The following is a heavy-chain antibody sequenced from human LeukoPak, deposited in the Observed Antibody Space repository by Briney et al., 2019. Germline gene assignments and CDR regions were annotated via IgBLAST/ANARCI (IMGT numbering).Heavy chain of an antibody. CDR3: ARYCSSTSCYDWDY. V-gene: IGHV4-59*01. CDR1: GGSISSYY. J-gene: IGHJ4*02. CDR2: IYYSGST. Sequence: PSETLSLTCTVSGGSISSYYWSWIRQPPGKGLEWIGYIYYSGSTNYNPSLKSRVTISVDTSKNQFSLKLSSVTAADTAVYYCARYCSSTSCYDWDYWGQGTLVTVSS. D-gene: IGHD2-2*01.